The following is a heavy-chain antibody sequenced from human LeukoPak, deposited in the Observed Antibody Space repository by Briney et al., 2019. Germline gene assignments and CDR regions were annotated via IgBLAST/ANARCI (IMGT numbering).Heavy chain of an antibody. V-gene: IGHV3-23*01. CDR3: ARGVTSLDY. J-gene: IGHJ4*02. CDR2: VTTSGGTT. CDR1: GFTFSSYV. D-gene: IGHD2-21*02. Sequence: GGSLRLSCAASGFTFSSYVMSWVRQAPGKGLEWVSAVTTSGGTTYYADSVKGRFTISRDNSENTLFLQMNSLRAEDTAVYYCARGVTSLDYWGQGTLVTVSS.